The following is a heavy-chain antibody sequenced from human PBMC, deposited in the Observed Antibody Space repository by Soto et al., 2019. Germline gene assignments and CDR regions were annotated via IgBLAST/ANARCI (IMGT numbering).Heavy chain of an antibody. CDR2: ISYDGSNK. V-gene: IGHV3-30*18. J-gene: IGHJ4*02. CDR1: GFTFSSYG. CDR3: AKDQRNYYDSSGYPDY. Sequence: WGSLRLSCAASGFTFSSYGMHWVRQAPGKGLEWVAVISYDGSNKYYADSVKGRFTISRDNSKNTLYLQMNSLRAEDTAVYYCAKDQRNYYDSSGYPDYWGQGTLVTVSS. D-gene: IGHD3-22*01.